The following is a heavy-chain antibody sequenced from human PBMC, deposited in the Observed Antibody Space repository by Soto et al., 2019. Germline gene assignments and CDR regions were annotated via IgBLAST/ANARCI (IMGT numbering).Heavy chain of an antibody. CDR2: ITISGNYI. Sequence: EGQLVESGGGLVKPGGSLRLSCAASGFASQTYTMEWLRQPPGKGLEWVSSITISGNYIYYADSVKGRFTISRDNGRNSVYLQMNSLRAEDTAVYYCAKVGVLRTNFRWFDLWGQGTLVTVSS. V-gene: IGHV3-21*01. J-gene: IGHJ5*02. CDR3: AKVGVLRTNFRWFDL. CDR1: GFASQTYT. D-gene: IGHD2-8*01.